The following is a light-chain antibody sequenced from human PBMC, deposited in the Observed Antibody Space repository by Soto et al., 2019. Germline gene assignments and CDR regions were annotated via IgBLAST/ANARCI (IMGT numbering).Light chain of an antibody. J-gene: IGKJ1*01. Sequence: IVLTHSPGTVSLSPGKRATLSCRASQSVSSSYLAWYQQKPGQAPRLLIYGASSRATGIPDRFSGSGSGTDFTLTISRLEAEDVVVYYCQQYGSPPWTFGQGTKVDIK. CDR1: QSVSSSY. V-gene: IGKV3-20*01. CDR3: QQYGSPPWT. CDR2: GAS.